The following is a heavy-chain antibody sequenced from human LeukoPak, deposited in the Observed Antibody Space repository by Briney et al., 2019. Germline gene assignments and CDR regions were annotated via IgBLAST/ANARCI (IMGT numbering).Heavy chain of an antibody. J-gene: IGHJ6*03. D-gene: IGHD2-15*01. CDR1: GYTFTSYD. CDR2: MNPNSGNT. V-gene: IGHV1-8*01. CDR3: ARDYLPISSSRCSGGSCYSYYYYYYMDV. Sequence: GASVKVSCKASGYTFTSYDINWVRQATGQGLEWMGWMNPNSGNTGYAQKFQGRVTITADKSTSTAYMELSSLRSEDTAVYYCARDYLPISSSRCSGGSCYSYYYYYYMDVWGKGTTVTVSS.